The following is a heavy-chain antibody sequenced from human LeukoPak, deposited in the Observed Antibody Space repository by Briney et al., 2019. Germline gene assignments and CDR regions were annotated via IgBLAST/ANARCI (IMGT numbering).Heavy chain of an antibody. Sequence: GGSLRLSCAASGFTLSSHWMSWVRQAPGRELEWGAIIKQDGSEIHYVDSVKGRFTISRDNAKNSLYLQMTSLTGDDTTVYYCVRGSGWLPAYWGQGTLVTVSS. CDR3: VRGSGWLPAY. J-gene: IGHJ4*02. D-gene: IGHD5-24*01. V-gene: IGHV3-7*01. CDR2: IKQDGSEI. CDR1: GFTLSSHW.